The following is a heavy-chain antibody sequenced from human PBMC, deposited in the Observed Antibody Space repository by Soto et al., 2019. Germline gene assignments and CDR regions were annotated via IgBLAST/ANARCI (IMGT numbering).Heavy chain of an antibody. Sequence: GGSLRLSCAASGFTFDDYAMHWVRQAPGKGLEWVSGINSDGRRTRYADSVMGRFTISRDNAKNTLYLQMNSLRAEDTAVYYCARDVHLQSFDYWGQGALVTVSS. CDR1: GFTFDDYA. CDR3: ARDVHLQSFDY. CDR2: INSDGRRT. J-gene: IGHJ4*02. V-gene: IGHV3-74*01.